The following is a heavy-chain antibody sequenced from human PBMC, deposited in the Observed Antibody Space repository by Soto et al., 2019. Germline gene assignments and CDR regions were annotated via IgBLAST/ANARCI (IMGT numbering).Heavy chain of an antibody. J-gene: IGHJ4*02. Sequence: QVQLVESGGGVVQPGRSLRLSCAASGFTFSSYGRHWVRQAPGKGLEWVAVIWYDGSNKYYADSVKGRFTISRDNSKNTLYLQMNSLRAEDTAVYYRARMASRRFLDYWGQRTLVTVSS. V-gene: IGHV3-33*01. CDR1: GFTFSSYG. CDR2: IWYDGSNK. CDR3: ARMASRRFLDY. D-gene: IGHD3-16*01.